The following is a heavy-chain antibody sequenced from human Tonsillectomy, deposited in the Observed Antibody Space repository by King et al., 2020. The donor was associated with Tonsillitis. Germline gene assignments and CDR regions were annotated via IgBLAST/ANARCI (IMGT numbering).Heavy chain of an antibody. D-gene: IGHD1-1*01. V-gene: IGHV5-51*01. CDR2: IYPGDSDT. CDR3: AILLSGGDEGYIFDDAFDI. Sequence: QLVQSGAEVKKPGESLKISCKGSGYSFTSYWIGWVRQMPGKGLEWMGIIYPGDSDTRYSPSFQGQVTISADKSISTAYLQWSSLKASDTAMYYCAILLSGGDEGYIFDDAFDIWGQGTMVTVSS. CDR1: GYSFTSYW. J-gene: IGHJ3*02.